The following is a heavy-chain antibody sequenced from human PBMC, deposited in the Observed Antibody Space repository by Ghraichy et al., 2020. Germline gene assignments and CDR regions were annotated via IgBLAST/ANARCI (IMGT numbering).Heavy chain of an antibody. CDR2: INHSGST. CDR3: AREVRIAAAGTGGCDY. D-gene: IGHD6-13*01. J-gene: IGHJ4*02. Sequence: SETLSLTCAVYGGSFSGYYWSWIRQPPGKGLEWIGEINHSGSTNYNPSLKSRVTISVDTSKNQFSLKLSSVTAADTAVYYCAREVRIAAAGTGGCDYWGQGTLVTVSS. V-gene: IGHV4-34*01. CDR1: GGSFSGYY.